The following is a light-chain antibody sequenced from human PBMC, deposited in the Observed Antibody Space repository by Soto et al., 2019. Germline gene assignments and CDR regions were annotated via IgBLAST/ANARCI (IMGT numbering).Light chain of an antibody. V-gene: IGKV1-39*01. CDR1: QSIRHD. CDR3: QQGFSRPRT. CDR2: TTS. J-gene: IGKJ1*01. Sequence: DIQMTQSPSSLSASVGDRVTITCRASQSIRHDLNWYQQRPGKAPKLLMYTTSNLERGVPSRFSGSGSGTDFTLTINNLQPEEFGTYFCQQGFSRPRTFGLGTTVEVK.